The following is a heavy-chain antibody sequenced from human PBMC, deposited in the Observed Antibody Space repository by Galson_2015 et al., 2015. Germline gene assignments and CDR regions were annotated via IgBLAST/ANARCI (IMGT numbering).Heavy chain of an antibody. D-gene: IGHD2-2*01. CDR3: TRGGDLGGCDSTSCYAGSDY. CDR2: INSDGSRT. CDR1: GFIFSSYW. V-gene: IGHV3-74*01. Sequence: SLRLSCAASGFIFSSYWMYWVRQAPGKGLVWVSGINSDGSRTSYADSVKGRFTISRDNAKNTLYLQMNSLRAEDTAVYYCTRGGDLGGCDSTSCYAGSDYWGQGTLVSVSS. J-gene: IGHJ4*02.